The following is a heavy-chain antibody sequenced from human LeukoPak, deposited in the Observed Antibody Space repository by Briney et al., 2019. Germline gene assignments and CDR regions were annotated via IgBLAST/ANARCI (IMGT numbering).Heavy chain of an antibody. V-gene: IGHV4-34*01. CDR3: ARHFYYGKYYFDY. Sequence: SETLSLTCAVYGGSFSGYYWSWIRQPPGKGLEWIGEINHSGNTYYNPSLKSRVTISVDTPKNQFSLKLTSVTAADTAVYYCARHFYYGKYYFDYWGQGTLVTVSS. CDR1: GGSFSGYY. D-gene: IGHD3-10*01. CDR2: INHSGNT. J-gene: IGHJ4*02.